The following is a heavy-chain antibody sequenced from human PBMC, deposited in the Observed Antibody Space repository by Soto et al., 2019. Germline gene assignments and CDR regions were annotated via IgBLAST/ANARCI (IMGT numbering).Heavy chain of an antibody. CDR1: GFTFSSYS. D-gene: IGHD3-22*01. CDR2: ISSSSSYI. V-gene: IGHV3-21*01. CDR3: ARPEYYYDSRGYYGY. J-gene: IGHJ4*02. Sequence: EVQLVESGGGLVKPGGSLRLSCAASGFTFSSYSMNWVRQAPGKGLEWVSSISSSSSYIYYADSVKGRFTISRDNAKNSLSLQMNSLRAEDTGVYYCARPEYYYDSRGYYGYWGQGTLVTVSS.